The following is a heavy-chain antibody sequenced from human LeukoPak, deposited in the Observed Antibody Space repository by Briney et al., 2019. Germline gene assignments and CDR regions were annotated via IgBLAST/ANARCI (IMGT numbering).Heavy chain of an antibody. CDR2: ISGSGGST. V-gene: IGHV3-23*01. Sequence: PGGSLRLSCAASGFTFSSYAMSWVRQAPGRGLEWVSAISGSGGSTYYADSVKGRFTISRDNSKNTLYLQMNSLRAEDTAVYYCAKFWGFLAAAAGTEYWGQGTLVTVSS. CDR3: AKFWGFLAAAAGTEY. D-gene: IGHD6-13*01. J-gene: IGHJ4*02. CDR1: GFTFSSYA.